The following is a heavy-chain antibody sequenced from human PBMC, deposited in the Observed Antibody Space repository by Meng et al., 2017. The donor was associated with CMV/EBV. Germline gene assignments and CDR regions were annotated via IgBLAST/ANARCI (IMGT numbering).Heavy chain of an antibody. V-gene: IGHV2-5*01. CDR1: GFSLSTSGVG. Sequence: SGPTLVKPTQTLTLTCTFSGFSLSTSGVGVGWIRQPPGKALEWLALIYWNDDKRYSPSLKSRLTITKDTSKNQVVLTMINMDPVDTATYYCAHRRSEYYYYGMDVWGQGTTVTVSS. D-gene: IGHD1-26*01. CDR2: IYWNDDK. CDR3: AHRRSEYYYYGMDV. J-gene: IGHJ6*02.